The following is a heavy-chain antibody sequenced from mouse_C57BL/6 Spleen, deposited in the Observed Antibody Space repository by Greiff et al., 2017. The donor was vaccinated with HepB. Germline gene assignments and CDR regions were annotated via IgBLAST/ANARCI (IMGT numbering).Heavy chain of an antibody. Sequence: EVKLVESEGGLVQPGSSMKLSCTASGFTFSDYYMAWVRQVPEKGLEWVANINYDGSSTYYLDSLKSRFIISRDNAKNILYLQMSSLKSEDTATYYCARDRGTGTVYYAMDYWGQGTSVTVSS. CDR3: ARDRGTGTVYYAMDY. J-gene: IGHJ4*01. V-gene: IGHV5-16*01. D-gene: IGHD4-1*01. CDR2: INYDGSST. CDR1: GFTFSDYY.